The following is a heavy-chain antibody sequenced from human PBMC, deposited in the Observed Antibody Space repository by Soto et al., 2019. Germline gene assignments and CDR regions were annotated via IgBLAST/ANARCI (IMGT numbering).Heavy chain of an antibody. D-gene: IGHD3-3*01. J-gene: IGHJ4*02. CDR1: GGSISSGDYY. CDR2: IYYSGST. Sequence: SETLSLTCTVSGGSISSGDYYWSWIRQPPGKGLEWIGYIYYSGSTYYNPSLKSRVTISVDTSKNQFSLKLSSVTAADTAVYYCARGVYDFWSGYRAPYFDYWGQGTLVT. CDR3: ARGVYDFWSGYRAPYFDY. V-gene: IGHV4-30-4*01.